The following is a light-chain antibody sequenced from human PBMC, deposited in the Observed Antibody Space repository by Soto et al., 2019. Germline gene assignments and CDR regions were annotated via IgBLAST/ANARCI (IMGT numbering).Light chain of an antibody. Sequence: EIVLTQSPATLSLSPGERATLSCRASQSVSSYLAWYQQKPGQAPRLLIYAASNRATGIPARFSGSGSGTDFTLTISSREPEDFAVYYCQQRSNWPPGLTFCGGTKVEIK. CDR2: AAS. J-gene: IGKJ4*01. V-gene: IGKV3-11*01. CDR1: QSVSSY. CDR3: QQRSNWPPGLT.